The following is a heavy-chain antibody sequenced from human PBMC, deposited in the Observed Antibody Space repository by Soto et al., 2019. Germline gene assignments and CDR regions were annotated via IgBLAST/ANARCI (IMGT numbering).Heavy chain of an antibody. V-gene: IGHV3-30*18. CDR3: AKDCPYSSGNFDY. CDR1: GYTFSDYY. Sequence: GGSLRLSCAASGYTFSDYYLSWIRQAPGKGLEWMAVISYDGSNKYYADSVKGRFTISRDNSKNTLYLQMNSLRAEDTAVYYCAKDCPYSSGNFDYWGQGTLVTVSS. J-gene: IGHJ4*02. D-gene: IGHD4-4*01. CDR2: ISYDGSNK.